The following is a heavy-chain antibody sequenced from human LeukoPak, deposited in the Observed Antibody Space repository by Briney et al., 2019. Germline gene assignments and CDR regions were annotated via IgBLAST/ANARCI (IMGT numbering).Heavy chain of an antibody. CDR3: ARDGLDYGLPGDY. Sequence: WASVTVSCKASGGTFSSYTISWVRQAPGQGVEWRGGIIPIRGIANYAQKFQGRVTITADTSTSTAYMELSSLRSEDTAVYYCARDGLDYGLPGDYWGQGTLVTVSS. V-gene: IGHV1-69*10. CDR1: GGTFSSYT. J-gene: IGHJ4*02. D-gene: IGHD4-17*01. CDR2: IIPIRGIA.